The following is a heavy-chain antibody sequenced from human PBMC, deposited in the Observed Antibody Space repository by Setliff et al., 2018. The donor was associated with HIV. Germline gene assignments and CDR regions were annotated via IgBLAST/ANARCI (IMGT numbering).Heavy chain of an antibody. V-gene: IGHV1-69*13. CDR3: AREGSARYYDSSGYVGPLDF. J-gene: IGHJ3*01. CDR1: GGTFIRYA. D-gene: IGHD3-22*01. CDR2: IIPIFGIP. Sequence: GASVKVSCKASGGTFIRYAFNWVRQAPGQGLEWMGEIIPIFGIPSYAQRFQDRVTIAADESTNTAYMELSSLRSEDTAVYYCAREGSARYYDSSGYVGPLDFWGQGTMVTVSS.